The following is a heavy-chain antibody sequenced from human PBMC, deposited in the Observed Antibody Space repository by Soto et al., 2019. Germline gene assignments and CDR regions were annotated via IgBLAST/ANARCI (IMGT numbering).Heavy chain of an antibody. J-gene: IGHJ6*02. V-gene: IGHV4-59*01. D-gene: IGHD3-10*01. CDR3: ARVATTNTMVRGVIKAYYYYGMDV. Sequence: PWETLSLTCTVSGGSISSYYWSWIRQPPGKGLEWIGYIYYSGSTNYNPSLKSRVTISVDTSKNQFSLKLSSVTAADTAVYYCARVATTNTMVRGVIKAYYYYGMDVWGQGTTVTVSS. CDR2: IYYSGST. CDR1: GGSISSYY.